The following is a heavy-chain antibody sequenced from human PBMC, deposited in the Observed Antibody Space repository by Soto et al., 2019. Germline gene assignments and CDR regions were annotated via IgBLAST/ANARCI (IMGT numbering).Heavy chain of an antibody. D-gene: IGHD6-13*01. CDR1: GGTFSSYA. Sequence: QVQLVQSGAEVKKPGSSVKVSCKASGGTFSSYAISWVRQAPGQGLEWMGGIIPIFGTANYAQKFQGRVTITADESTSTADRELSSLRSEDTAVYYCARGGWQQLEKLKEKRGWFDPWGQGTLVTVSS. V-gene: IGHV1-69*01. J-gene: IGHJ5*02. CDR3: ARGGWQQLEKLKEKRGWFDP. CDR2: IIPIFGTA.